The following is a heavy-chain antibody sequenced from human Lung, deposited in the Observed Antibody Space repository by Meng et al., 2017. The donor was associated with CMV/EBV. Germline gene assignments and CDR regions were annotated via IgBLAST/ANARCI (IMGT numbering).Heavy chain of an antibody. J-gene: IGHJ4*02. CDR1: GGSFSGYY. CDR3: ARPGIAAAGISKYYFDY. CDR2: INHSGST. V-gene: IGHV4-34*01. D-gene: IGHD6-13*01. Sequence: QVQLQQLGAGLLKPSETLSLTCAVYGGSFSGYYWSWIRQPPGKGLEWIGEINHSGSTNYNPSLKSRVTISVDTSKNQFSLKLSSVTAADTAVYYCARPGIAAAGISKYYFDYWGQGTLVTVSS.